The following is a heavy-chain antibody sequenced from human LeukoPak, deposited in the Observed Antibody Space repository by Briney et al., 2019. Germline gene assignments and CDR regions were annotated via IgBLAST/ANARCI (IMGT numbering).Heavy chain of an antibody. CDR2: ISSSSSYI. D-gene: IGHD3-22*01. CDR1: GFTFSSYS. V-gene: IGHV3-21*01. CDR3: ARAHLRDSSGYYYV. J-gene: IGHJ4*02. Sequence: GGSLRLSCAASGFTFSSYSMNWVRQAPGKGLEWVSSISSSSSYIYYADSVKGRFTISRDNAKNSLYLQMNSLRAEDTAVYYCARAHLRDSSGYYYVWGQGTLVTVSS.